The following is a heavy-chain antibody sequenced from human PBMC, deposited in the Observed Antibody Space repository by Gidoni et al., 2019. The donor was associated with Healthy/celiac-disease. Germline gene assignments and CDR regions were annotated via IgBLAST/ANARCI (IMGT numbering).Heavy chain of an antibody. D-gene: IGHD6-13*01. Sequence: QLQLQESGPGLVTPSETLSLTCTVSGGSISSSSYYWGWIRQPPGKGLEWIGSIDSSGRTYYNPSLKSRVTISVDTSKNQFSLKLSSVTAADTAVYYCAGGGPGIAAAGTFDPWGQGTLVTVSS. CDR3: AGGGPGIAAAGTFDP. CDR2: IDSSGRT. V-gene: IGHV4-39*07. J-gene: IGHJ5*02. CDR1: GGSISSSSYY.